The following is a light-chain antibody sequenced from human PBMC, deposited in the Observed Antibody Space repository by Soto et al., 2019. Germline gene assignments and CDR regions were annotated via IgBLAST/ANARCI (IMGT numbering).Light chain of an antibody. CDR2: GAS. Sequence: EIVLTQSPGTLSLSPWERATLSCRASQSVSNNYLAWYQQKPGQAPRLLIYGASNRATGIPDRFSGSGSGTDFTLTISRLEPEDFAVYYCQQYGRSPSTFGQGTKVDIK. CDR1: QSVSNNY. V-gene: IGKV3-20*01. J-gene: IGKJ1*01. CDR3: QQYGRSPST.